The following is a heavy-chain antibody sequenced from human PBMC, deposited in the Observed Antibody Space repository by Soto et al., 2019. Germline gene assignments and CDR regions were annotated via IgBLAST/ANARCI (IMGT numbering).Heavy chain of an antibody. Sequence: QVQLVESGGGVVQPGRSLRLSCAASGFTFSGYGMHWVRQAPGKGLEWVAVISYDGSNKYYADSVKGRFTISRDNSKNTLYLQMNSLRAEDTAVYYCANLYSSGWDSTDYWGQGTLVTVSS. CDR2: ISYDGSNK. CDR1: GFTFSGYG. V-gene: IGHV3-30*18. D-gene: IGHD6-19*01. CDR3: ANLYSSGWDSTDY. J-gene: IGHJ4*02.